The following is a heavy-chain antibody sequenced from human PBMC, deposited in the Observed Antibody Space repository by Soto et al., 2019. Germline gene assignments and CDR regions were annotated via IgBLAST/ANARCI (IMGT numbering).Heavy chain of an antibody. J-gene: IGHJ6*02. CDR2: IYYSGST. CDR1: GGSISSGDYY. Sequence: KPSETLSLTCTVSGGSISSGDYYWSWIRQPPGKGLEWIGYIYYSGSTYYNPSLKSRVTISVDTSKNQFSLKLSSVTAADTAVYYCARDWRPGYSSSWNYYYGMDGWGQGTTVTVSS. D-gene: IGHD6-13*01. V-gene: IGHV4-30-4*01. CDR3: ARDWRPGYSSSWNYYYGMDG.